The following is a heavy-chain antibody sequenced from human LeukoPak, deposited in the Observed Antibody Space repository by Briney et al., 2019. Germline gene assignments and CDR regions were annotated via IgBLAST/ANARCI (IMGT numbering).Heavy chain of an antibody. CDR2: IYTSGST. CDR3: ARDRGAGSRFDY. D-gene: IGHD4-17*01. J-gene: IGHJ4*02. V-gene: IGHV4-61*02. CDR1: GGSISSGSYY. Sequence: SETLSLTCTVSGGSISSGSYYWSWIRQPAGQGLEWIGRIYTSGSTNYNPSLKSRVTISGDTSKNQFSLKLSSVTAADTAVYYCARDRGAGSRFDYWGQGTLVTVSS.